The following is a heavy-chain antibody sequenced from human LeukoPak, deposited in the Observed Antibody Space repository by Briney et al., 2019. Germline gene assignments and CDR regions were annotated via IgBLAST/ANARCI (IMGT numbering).Heavy chain of an antibody. D-gene: IGHD3-16*02. Sequence: SETLSLTCTVSGGSLSSYYWSWIRQPAGRGLELIGRLYTSGSTNYNPSLKSRVTMSLDTSKNQFSLKLGSVTAGDTAVYYCAREDPYYDYVWGSYRYGYYFDYWGQGTLVTVSS. V-gene: IGHV4-4*07. CDR3: AREDPYYDYVWGSYRYGYYFDY. CDR2: LYTSGST. J-gene: IGHJ4*02. CDR1: GGSLSSYY.